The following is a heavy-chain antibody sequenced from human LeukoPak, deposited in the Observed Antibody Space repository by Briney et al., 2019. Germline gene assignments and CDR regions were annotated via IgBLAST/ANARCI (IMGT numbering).Heavy chain of an antibody. J-gene: IGHJ4*02. CDR1: GYTFTSYG. Sequence: ASVKVSCKASGYTFTSYGISWVRQAPGQGLEWMGWISAYNGNTNYAQKLQGRVTMTTDTSTSTAYMELRSLRSDDTAVYYCARVGASEQAFDYFDYWGREPWSPSPQ. D-gene: IGHD3-16*01. V-gene: IGHV1-18*01. CDR3: ARVGASEQAFDYFDY. CDR2: ISAYNGNT.